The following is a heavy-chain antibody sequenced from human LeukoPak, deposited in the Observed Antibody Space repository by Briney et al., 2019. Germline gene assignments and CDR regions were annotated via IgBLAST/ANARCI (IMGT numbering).Heavy chain of an antibody. J-gene: IGHJ4*02. D-gene: IGHD3-9*01. CDR3: ARDFAYYDILTGFGEYYFDY. CDR2: INSDGSST. CDR1: GFTFSSYW. Sequence: GGSLGLSCAASGFTFSSYWMHWVRQAPGKGLVWVSRINSDGSSTSYADSVKGRFTISRDNAKNTLYLQMNSLRAEDTAVYYCARDFAYYDILTGFGEYYFDYWGQGTLVTVSS. V-gene: IGHV3-74*01.